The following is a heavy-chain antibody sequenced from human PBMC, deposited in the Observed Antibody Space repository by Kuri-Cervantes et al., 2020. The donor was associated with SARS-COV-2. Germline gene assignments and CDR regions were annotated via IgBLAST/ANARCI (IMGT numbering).Heavy chain of an antibody. CDR1: GGTFSSYA. Sequence: SVKVSCKASGGTFSSYAISWVRQAPGQGLEWMGGIIPIFGTANYAQKFQGRVTITADESTSTAYMELSSLRSEDTAVYYCSTPRKDRRETSVSAFDIWGQGTTVTVSS. J-gene: IGHJ3*02. CDR2: IIPIFGTA. CDR3: STPRKDRRETSVSAFDI. V-gene: IGHV1-69*13.